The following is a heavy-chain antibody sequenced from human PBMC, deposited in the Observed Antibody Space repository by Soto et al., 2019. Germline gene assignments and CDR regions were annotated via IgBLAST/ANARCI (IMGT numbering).Heavy chain of an antibody. Sequence: SETLSLTCAVYGGSFSGYYWTWIRQSPGKGLEWIGEINHSGSTNYNPSLKSRVTISVDTSKNQFSLKLSSVTAADTAVYYCAREADSSGYHEVKFDYWGQGTLVNVSS. CDR2: INHSGST. CDR1: GGSFSGYY. D-gene: IGHD3-22*01. CDR3: AREADSSGYHEVKFDY. V-gene: IGHV4-34*01. J-gene: IGHJ4*02.